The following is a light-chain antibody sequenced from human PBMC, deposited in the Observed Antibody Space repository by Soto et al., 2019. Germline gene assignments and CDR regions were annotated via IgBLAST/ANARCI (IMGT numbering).Light chain of an antibody. V-gene: IGKV1-39*01. CDR3: KQSYSAPR. CDR1: QSISSY. CDR2: AAS. Sequence: DIQMTQSPSSLSASVGDRVTMTCRTSQSISSYLNWYQQKPGKAPELLIYAASNLQNGVPSRFSGSGSGTDFTLTIISLQPEDFATYYCKQSYSAPRFGQGTKVEIK. J-gene: IGKJ1*01.